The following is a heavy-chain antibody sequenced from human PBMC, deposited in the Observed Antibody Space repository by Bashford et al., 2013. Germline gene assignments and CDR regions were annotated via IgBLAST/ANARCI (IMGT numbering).Heavy chain of an antibody. CDR2: ISDTT. CDR1: GFTFSSYG. J-gene: IGHJ4*02. D-gene: IGHD4-23*01. CDR3: AKSMTATVLIRYFDY. Sequence: HSGGSLRLSCAASGFTFSSYGMNWVRQAPGKGLEWVSAISDTTYYADSVKGRFTISRDNSKNTLYLQMNNLRAEDTALYYCAKSMTATVLIRYFDYWGQGTLVTVSS. V-gene: IGHV3-23*01.